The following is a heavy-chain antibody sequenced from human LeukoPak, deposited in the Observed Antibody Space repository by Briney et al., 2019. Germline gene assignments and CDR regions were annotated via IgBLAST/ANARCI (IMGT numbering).Heavy chain of an antibody. CDR3: ARARDSSGWYSGPYYYYGMDV. V-gene: IGHV3-33*01. CDR1: GFTFSSYG. D-gene: IGHD6-19*01. CDR2: IWYDGSNK. J-gene: IGHJ6*02. Sequence: GGSLRLSCAASGFTFSSYGMHWVRQAPGKGLEWVAVIWYDGSNKYYADSVKGRFTISRDNSKNTLYLQMNSLRAEDTAVYYCARARDSSGWYSGPYYYYGMDVWGQGTTVTVSS.